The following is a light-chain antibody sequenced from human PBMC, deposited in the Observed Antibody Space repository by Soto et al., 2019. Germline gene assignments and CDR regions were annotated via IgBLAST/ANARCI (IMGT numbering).Light chain of an antibody. J-gene: IGLJ1*01. CDR3: SSYAGSNNNYV. V-gene: IGLV2-8*01. CDR2: EVS. Sequence: QSVLTQPPSASGSPGQSVTISCTGTSSDFGGYNYVSWYQQHPGKAPKLMIYEVSNRPSGVPDRFSGSKSGNTASLTVSGLQAADEADYYCSSYAGSNNNYVFGTGTKVTVL. CDR1: SSDFGGYNY.